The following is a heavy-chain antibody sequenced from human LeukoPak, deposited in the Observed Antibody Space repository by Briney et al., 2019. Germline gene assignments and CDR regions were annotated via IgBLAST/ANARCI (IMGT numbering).Heavy chain of an antibody. D-gene: IGHD1-1*01. Sequence: GGSLRLSCAASGLTFSNYAMSWVRQAPGKGLEWVSAISGSGGNTYYADSVKGRFTISRDNSKNTLYLQMNSLRAEDTAVYYCAKMPTTGTDGYWGQGTLVTVSS. CDR3: AKMPTTGTDGY. CDR1: GLTFSNYA. V-gene: IGHV3-23*01. CDR2: ISGSGGNT. J-gene: IGHJ4*02.